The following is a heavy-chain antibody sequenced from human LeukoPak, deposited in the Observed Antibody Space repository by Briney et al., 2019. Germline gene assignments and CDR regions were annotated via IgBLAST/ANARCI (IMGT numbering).Heavy chain of an antibody. CDR3: ARDGLMSGYGPSYFDY. D-gene: IGHD3-3*01. V-gene: IGHV3-23*01. Sequence: GGSLRLSCAASGFTFSSYAMNWVRQAPGKGLEWVSGVGGGGSDTDYADSVKGGFTISRDNSKSTLYLQMNSLRAEDTAVYYCARDGLMSGYGPSYFDYWGQGTLVTVSS. J-gene: IGHJ4*02. CDR2: VGGGGSDT. CDR1: GFTFSSYA.